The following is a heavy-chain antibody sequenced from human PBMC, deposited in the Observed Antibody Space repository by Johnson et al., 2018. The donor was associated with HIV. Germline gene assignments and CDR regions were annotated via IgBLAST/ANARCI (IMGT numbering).Heavy chain of an antibody. D-gene: IGHD1-26*01. J-gene: IGHJ3*02. Sequence: QMLLVESGGGVVQPGRSLRLSCAAFGFTFSSYGIHWVRQAPGKGLEWVAVIWYDGINKYYVDSVKGRFTISRDNSKNTLYLQMNSLRAEDTAVYYCAGRELDAFDIWGQGTMVTVSS. CDR3: AGRELDAFDI. V-gene: IGHV3-33*01. CDR1: GFTFSSYG. CDR2: IWYDGINK.